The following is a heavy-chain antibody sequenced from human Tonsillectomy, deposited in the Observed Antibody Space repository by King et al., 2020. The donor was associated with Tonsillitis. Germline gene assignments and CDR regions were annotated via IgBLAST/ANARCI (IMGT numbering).Heavy chain of an antibody. D-gene: IGHD3-22*01. CDR2: ISHDGRDK. CDR3: ARDSSGEVYGGVDV. CDR1: GFRFRSFA. V-gene: IGHV3-30*04. Sequence: VQLVESGGGVVQPGRSLRLSCAASGFRFRSFAMHWVRQAPGKGLEWMAVISHDGRDKYYGDSVKGRFTISRESSKNTLFLQMNSLRPEDTAVYYCARDSSGEVYGGVDVWGQGTTVTVSS. J-gene: IGHJ6*02.